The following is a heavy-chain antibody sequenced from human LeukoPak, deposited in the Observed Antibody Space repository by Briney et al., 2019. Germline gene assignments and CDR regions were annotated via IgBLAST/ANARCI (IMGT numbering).Heavy chain of an antibody. Sequence: SETLSLTCTVSGGSISSSSYYWGWIRQPPGKGLEWIGYIYYSGSTNYNPSLKSRVTISVDTSKNQFSLKLSSVTAADTAVYYCARAATGVVSEHAFDIWGQGTMVTVSS. D-gene: IGHD3-3*01. CDR2: IYYSGST. CDR1: GGSISSSSYY. J-gene: IGHJ3*02. V-gene: IGHV4-61*05. CDR3: ARAATGVVSEHAFDI.